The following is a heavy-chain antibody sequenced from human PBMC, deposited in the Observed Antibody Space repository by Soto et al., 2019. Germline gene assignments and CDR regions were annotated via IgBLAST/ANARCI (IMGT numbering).Heavy chain of an antibody. V-gene: IGHV3-23*01. D-gene: IGHD3-22*01. J-gene: IGHJ4*02. CDR1: GFTFSSYA. CDR2: ISGSGGST. CDR3: AQDLFRRYDRSGSYFVY. Sequence: GGSLRLSCAASGFTFSSYAMSWVRQAPGKGLEWVSAISGSGGSTYYADSVKGRFTISRDNSKNTLYLQMNSLRAEDTAVYYCAQDLFRRYDRSGSYFVYWGPGTLLTVSS.